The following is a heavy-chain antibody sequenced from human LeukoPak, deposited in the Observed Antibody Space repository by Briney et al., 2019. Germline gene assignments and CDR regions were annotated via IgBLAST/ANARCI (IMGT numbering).Heavy chain of an antibody. CDR1: GGSISSSSYY. J-gene: IGHJ4*02. V-gene: IGHV4-39*01. CDR3: GRLIRGSGSYYMDY. Sequence: PSKTLSLTCTVSGGSISSSSYYWGWIRQPPGKGLEWIGSIYYSGSTYYNPSLKSRVTISVDTSKNQFSLKLSSVTAADTAVYYCGRLIRGSGSYYMDYWGQGTLVTVSS. D-gene: IGHD1-26*01. CDR2: IYYSGST.